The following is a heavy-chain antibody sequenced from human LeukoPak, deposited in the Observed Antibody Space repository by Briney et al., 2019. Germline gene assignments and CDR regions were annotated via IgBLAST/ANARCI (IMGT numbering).Heavy chain of an antibody. CDR1: GGFISGYY. J-gene: IGHJ4*02. CDR3: ARLWGTTFDY. Sequence: PSETLSLTCTVSGGFISGYYWSWIRQPPGKGLEWIGYIDYSGDTNYSPALKSRVTISVDTSKKQLSLRLSSVTAADTGVYYCARLWGTTFDYWGQGRLVTVSS. D-gene: IGHD3-16*01. V-gene: IGHV4-59*08. CDR2: IDYSGDT.